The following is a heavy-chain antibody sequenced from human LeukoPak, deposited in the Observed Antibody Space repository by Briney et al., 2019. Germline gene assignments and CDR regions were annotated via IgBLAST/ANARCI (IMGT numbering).Heavy chain of an antibody. Sequence: GGSLRLSCTASGFTFGDYLMSWFRQAPGKGLEWIGFISGGTTEYAASVKGRFTISRDDSTSIAYLQMNSLTTEDTAVYYCSRGSGWLSVYWGQGTLVTVSS. CDR1: GFTFGDYL. CDR3: SRGSGWLSVY. V-gene: IGHV3-49*03. CDR2: ISGGTT. D-gene: IGHD6-19*01. J-gene: IGHJ4*02.